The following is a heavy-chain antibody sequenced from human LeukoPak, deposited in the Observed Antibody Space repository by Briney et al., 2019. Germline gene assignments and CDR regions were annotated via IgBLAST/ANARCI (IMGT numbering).Heavy chain of an antibody. Sequence: SETLSLTCTVSGGSISSYYWSWIRQPPGKGLEWIGYIYYSGSTNYNPSLKSRVTISVDTSKNQFSLKLSSVTAADTAVYYCARDLATPYYYYGMDVWGQGTTVAVSS. D-gene: IGHD5-12*01. V-gene: IGHV4-59*01. CDR1: GGSISSYY. CDR3: ARDLATPYYYYGMDV. CDR2: IYYSGST. J-gene: IGHJ6*02.